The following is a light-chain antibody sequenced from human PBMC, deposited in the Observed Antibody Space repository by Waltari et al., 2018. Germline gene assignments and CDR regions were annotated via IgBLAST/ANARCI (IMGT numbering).Light chain of an antibody. CDR3: QQYYSYPWT. CDR1: QGISSY. J-gene: IGKJ1*01. V-gene: IGKV1-8*01. CDR2: AAS. Sequence: IRMTQSPSSLSAYTGDRVTITCRASQGISSYLAWYQQKPGKAPKLLIYAASTLQSGVPSRFSGSGSGTDFTLTISCLQSEDFATYYCQQYYSYPWTFGQGTKVEIK.